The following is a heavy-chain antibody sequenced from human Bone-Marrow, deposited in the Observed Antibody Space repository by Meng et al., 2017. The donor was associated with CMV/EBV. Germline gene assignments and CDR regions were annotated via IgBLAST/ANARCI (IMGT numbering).Heavy chain of an antibody. CDR2: IRYDGSNK. V-gene: IGHV3-30*02. D-gene: IGHD3-22*01. J-gene: IGHJ5*02. CDR3: AKDSFYYYGGNWFDP. CDR1: GFTFSSYG. Sequence: GESLKISCAASGFTFSSYGMHWVRQAPGKGLEWVAFIRYDGSNKYYADSVKGRFTISRDNSKNTLYLQMNSLRAEDTAVYYCAKDSFYYYGGNWFDPWGQGTLVTFSS.